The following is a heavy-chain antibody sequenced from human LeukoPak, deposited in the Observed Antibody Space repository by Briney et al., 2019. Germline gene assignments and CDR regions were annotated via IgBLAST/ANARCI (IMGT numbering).Heavy chain of an antibody. D-gene: IGHD1-26*01. CDR2: ISSTSSTI. CDR3: ARDSGSRGWFDP. J-gene: IGHJ5*02. V-gene: IGHV3-48*01. CDR1: GFTFSSYT. Sequence: PPGGSLRLSCAASGFTFSSYTMNWDRQAPGKGLEWVSYISSTSSTIYYADSVKGRFTISRDNAKNSLYLQMNSLRAEDTALYYCARDSGSRGWFDPWGQGTLVTVSS.